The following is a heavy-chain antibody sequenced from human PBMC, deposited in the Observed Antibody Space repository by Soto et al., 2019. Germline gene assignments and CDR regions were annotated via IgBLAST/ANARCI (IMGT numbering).Heavy chain of an antibody. V-gene: IGHV4-30-4*01. Sequence: SETLSLTCTVSGGSIGSGGYYWSWIRQDPGKGLEWLGYIYSNGNTYYNPSLKSRVIISVDTSKNLFSLKLSSVTAADTAVYYCARKDYVGSRKRIADEGMDVWGQGTTVTVPS. CDR1: GGSIGSGGYY. CDR3: ARKDYVGSRKRIADEGMDV. J-gene: IGHJ6*02. D-gene: IGHD6-13*01. CDR2: IYSNGNT.